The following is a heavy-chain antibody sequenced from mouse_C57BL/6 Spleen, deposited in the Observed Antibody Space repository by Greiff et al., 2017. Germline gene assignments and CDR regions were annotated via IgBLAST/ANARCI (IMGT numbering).Heavy chain of an antibody. CDR1: GYTFTSYW. Sequence: QVQLQQSGAELVKPGASVKMSCKASGYTFTSYWITWVKQRPGQGLEWIGDIYPGSGSTNYNEKFKSKATLTVDPSSSPAYMQLSSLTSEDSAVDYCAGDYDVWFAYWGQGTLVTVSA. V-gene: IGHV1-55*01. CDR3: AGDYDVWFAY. D-gene: IGHD2-4*01. J-gene: IGHJ3*01. CDR2: IYPGSGST.